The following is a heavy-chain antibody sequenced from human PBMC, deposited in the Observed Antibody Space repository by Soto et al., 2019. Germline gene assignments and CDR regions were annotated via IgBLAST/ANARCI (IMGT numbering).Heavy chain of an antibody. Sequence: QVQLQESGPGLVKPSETLSLTCTVSGGSISSYYWSWIRQPAGKGLEWIGRIYTSGSTNYNPSLKSRVTMSVDTSKNQFSLKLSSMTAADTAVYYCAREDTIFGVVIYYYGMDVWGQGTTVTVSS. CDR3: AREDTIFGVVIYYYGMDV. J-gene: IGHJ6*02. CDR2: IYTSGST. V-gene: IGHV4-4*07. CDR1: GGSISSYY. D-gene: IGHD3-3*01.